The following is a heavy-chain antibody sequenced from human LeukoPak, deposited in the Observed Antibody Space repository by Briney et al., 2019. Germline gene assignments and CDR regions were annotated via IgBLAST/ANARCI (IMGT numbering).Heavy chain of an antibody. D-gene: IGHD5-12*01. CDR3: ATNTYNGYAIDS. CDR1: GYRLNELS. CDR2: FDPEEGKT. Sequence: ASVKVSCKVSGYRLNELSIHWVRQGPGKGLEWMGGFDPEEGKTIYAQKLQGRVSMTEDTSTDTAFMELRSLRSEDTAVYYCATNTYNGYAIDSWGQGTLITVSS. V-gene: IGHV1-24*01. J-gene: IGHJ4*02.